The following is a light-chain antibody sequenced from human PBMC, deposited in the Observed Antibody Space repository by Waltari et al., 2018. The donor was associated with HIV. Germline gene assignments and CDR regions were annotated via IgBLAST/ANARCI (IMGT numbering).Light chain of an antibody. CDR2: QDS. Sequence: SDDLTQPTSVSVSPGQTASITCSGHTLSNKFVSWYQQKPGQSPLLVIYQDSKRPSGIPERFSGSNSGDTATLTISGTQTMDEADYYCQAWGRSTALYVFGTGTKVTVL. CDR1: TLSNKF. J-gene: IGLJ1*01. V-gene: IGLV3-1*01. CDR3: QAWGRSTALYV.